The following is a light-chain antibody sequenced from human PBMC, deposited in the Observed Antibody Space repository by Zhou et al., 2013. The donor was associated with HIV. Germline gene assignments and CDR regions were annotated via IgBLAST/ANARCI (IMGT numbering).Light chain of an antibody. V-gene: IGLV2-8*01. J-gene: IGLJ1*01. CDR1: SSDVGGYNY. CDR3: ASYSSSGTLXV. CDR2: EVS. Sequence: QSALTQPPSASGSPGQSVTISCTGTSSDVGGYNYVSWYQQHPGKAPKLMIYEVSKRPSGVPDRFSGSKSGNTASLTVSGLQAEDEADYYCASYSSSGTLXVFGTGTKVTVL.